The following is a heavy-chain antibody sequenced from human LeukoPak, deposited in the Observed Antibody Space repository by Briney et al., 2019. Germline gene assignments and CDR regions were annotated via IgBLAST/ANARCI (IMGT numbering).Heavy chain of an antibody. D-gene: IGHD6-13*01. Sequence: PGGSLRLSCAASGFTVSSNYMSWVRQAPGKGLEWVSVIYSGGSTYYADSVKGRFTISRDNSKNTLYLQMNSLRAEDTAVYYCAKIGVAAQDYFDYWGQGTLVTVSS. CDR3: AKIGVAAQDYFDY. CDR2: IYSGGST. CDR1: GFTVSSNY. V-gene: IGHV3-53*01. J-gene: IGHJ4*02.